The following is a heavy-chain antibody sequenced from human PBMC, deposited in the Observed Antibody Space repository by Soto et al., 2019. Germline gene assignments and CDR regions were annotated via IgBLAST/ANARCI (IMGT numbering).Heavy chain of an antibody. J-gene: IGHJ6*02. CDR1: GYTFSSYG. CDR2: ISAYNGNT. CDR3: ARGGYCSSPSCSRGMYYYGMDV. Sequence: ASVKVSCKASGYTFSSYGISWVRQAPGQGLEWMGWISAYNGNTNYAQNLQGRVTMTTDTSTSTAYMDLRSLRSDDSAVYYCARGGYCSSPSCSRGMYYYGMDVWGQGTTVTVS. V-gene: IGHV1-18*04. D-gene: IGHD2-2*01.